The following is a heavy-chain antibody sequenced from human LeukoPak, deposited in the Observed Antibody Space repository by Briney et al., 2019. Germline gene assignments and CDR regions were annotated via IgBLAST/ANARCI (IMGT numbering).Heavy chain of an antibody. V-gene: IGHV3-23*01. D-gene: IGHD3-10*01. CDR2: TSGSGGST. J-gene: IGHJ4*02. CDR3: AKDHGRDYYGSGRYDY. CDR1: GFTFTTYA. Sequence: GGSLRLSCAASGFTFTTYAMSWVRQAPGDGLQWVSATSGSGGSTYSADSVKGRFTISRDNSKNTLYLQMNSLRAEDTAVYYCAKDHGRDYYGSGRYDYWGQGTLVTVSS.